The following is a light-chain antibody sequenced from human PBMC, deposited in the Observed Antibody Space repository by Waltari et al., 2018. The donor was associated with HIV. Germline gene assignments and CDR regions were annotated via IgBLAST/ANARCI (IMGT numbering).Light chain of an antibody. CDR2: NDN. J-gene: IGLJ3*02. CDR1: RSNIGTNN. Sequence: QSVLTQPPSASGTPGQRVTISCSGTRSNIGTNNFNWYQIIPGTAPKLLIYNDNQRPSGVPDRFSGSRSGTSASLAISGLQSEDEADYYCAAWDDRLDGQGVFGGGTTLTVL. V-gene: IGLV1-44*01. CDR3: AAWDDRLDGQGV.